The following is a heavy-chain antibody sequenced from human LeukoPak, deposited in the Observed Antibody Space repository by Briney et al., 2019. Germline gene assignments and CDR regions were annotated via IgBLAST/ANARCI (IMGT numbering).Heavy chain of an antibody. CDR3: ASGGATPWDFDY. CDR1: GGSISSGSYY. D-gene: IGHD1-26*01. CDR2: IYTSGST. J-gene: IGHJ4*02. V-gene: IGHV4-61*02. Sequence: SETLSLTCTVSGGSISSGSYYWSWIRQPAGKGLEWIGRIYTSGSTNYNPSLKSRVTISVDTPKNQFSLKLSSVTAADTAVYCCASGGATPWDFDYWGQGTLVTVSS.